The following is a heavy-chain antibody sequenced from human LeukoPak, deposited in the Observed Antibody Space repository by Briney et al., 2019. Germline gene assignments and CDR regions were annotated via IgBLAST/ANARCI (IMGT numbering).Heavy chain of an antibody. J-gene: IGHJ4*02. CDR1: GFTFSSYA. D-gene: IGHD3-10*01. Sequence: PGGSLRLSCAASGFTFSSYAMHWVRQAPGKGLEWVAVISYDGNNKYYADSVKGRFTISRDNSKDTLYPQMNSLRAEDTAVYYCARESSGGSFDYWGQGTLVTVSS. V-gene: IGHV3-30-3*01. CDR2: ISYDGNNK. CDR3: ARESSGGSFDY.